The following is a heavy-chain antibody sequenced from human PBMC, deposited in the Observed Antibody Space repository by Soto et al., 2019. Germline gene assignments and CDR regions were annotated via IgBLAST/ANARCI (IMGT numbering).Heavy chain of an antibody. CDR1: GGSISSSSYY. D-gene: IGHD5-18*01. V-gene: IGHV4-39*01. Sequence: QLQLQESGPGLVKPSETLSLTCTVSGGSISSSSYYWGWIRQPPGKGLEWIGSIYYSGSTYYNPSLNGRLTLSVDTSNYQVSPKLSFLTAADADVYYLARINHSRPWFVPWGQGTVVLV. CDR2: IYYSGST. CDR3: ARINHSRPWFVP. J-gene: IGHJ5*02.